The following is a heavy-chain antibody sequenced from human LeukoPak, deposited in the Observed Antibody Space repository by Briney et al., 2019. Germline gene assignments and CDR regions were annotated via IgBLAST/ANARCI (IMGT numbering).Heavy chain of an antibody. CDR2: IHYSGST. D-gene: IGHD3-10*01. CDR3: TRHLDYYGSGSYEY. CDR1: GDSISGFH. J-gene: IGHJ4*02. Sequence: SETLSLTCTVSGDSISGFHWSWIRQPPGKGLEWIGYIHYSGSTDYNPSLKSRVTISVDTSKNQFSLKLSSVTAADTAVYYCTRHLDYYGSGSYEYWGQGTLVTVSS. V-gene: IGHV4-59*08.